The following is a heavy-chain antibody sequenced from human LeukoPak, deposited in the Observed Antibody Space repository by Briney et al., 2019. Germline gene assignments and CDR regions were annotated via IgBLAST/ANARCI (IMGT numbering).Heavy chain of an antibody. CDR2: INHSGTT. CDR3: ASQEPMYYDSSGRLDY. J-gene: IGHJ4*02. Sequence: PSETLSLTCAVSGGSFSGYYWSWIRQSPGKGLEWIGEINHSGTTNYNPSLKSRVTMSIDTCKNQFSLKLTSVTAADTAVYYCASQEPMYYDSSGRLDYWGQGTLVTVSS. CDR1: GGSFSGYY. V-gene: IGHV4-34*01. D-gene: IGHD3-22*01.